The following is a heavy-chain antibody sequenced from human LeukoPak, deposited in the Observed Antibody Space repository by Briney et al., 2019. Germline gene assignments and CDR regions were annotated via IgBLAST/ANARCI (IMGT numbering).Heavy chain of an antibody. CDR1: GFTFISYS. Sequence: QPGGSLRLSCAASGFTFISYSIHWVRQAPGKGLEWVSAISGSGGSTYYADSVKGRFTISRDNSKNTLYLQMNSLRAEDTAVYYCAKDTHYGSGSYFDYWGQGTLVTVSS. CDR3: AKDTHYGSGSYFDY. V-gene: IGHV3-23*01. CDR2: ISGSGGST. D-gene: IGHD3-10*01. J-gene: IGHJ4*02.